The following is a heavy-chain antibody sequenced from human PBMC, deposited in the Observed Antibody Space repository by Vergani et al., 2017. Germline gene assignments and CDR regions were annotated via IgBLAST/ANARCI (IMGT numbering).Heavy chain of an antibody. CDR1: GFSLSTYT. D-gene: IGHD2-2*02. V-gene: IGHV3-15*01. CDR3: YTDYHDY. J-gene: IGHJ4*02. CDR2: IRSKNDGGTA. Sequence: EVQLVESGGGLVNPGGCLTLSCVASGFSLSTYTFNWVRQAPGKGLEWIGRIRSKNDGGTADYAAPLKGRFTISRDDSKDSAFLLVNNLKTEDTAVYFCYTDYHDYWGQGTLVTVSS.